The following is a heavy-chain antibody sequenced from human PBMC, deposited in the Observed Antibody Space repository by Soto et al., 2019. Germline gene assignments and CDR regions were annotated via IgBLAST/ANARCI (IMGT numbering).Heavy chain of an antibody. D-gene: IGHD5-12*01. CDR2: INPNGGVT. J-gene: IGHJ6*03. V-gene: IGHV1-2*04. Sequence: QVQLVQSGAEVRKPGASVTVSCRSSGDSFNDYYIHWVRQAPGQGFEWMGWINPNGGVTKYAQKFQGWVSMTRDTSIRTVYMQLSRLRSDDTAVYYCAGESGGATATLVYYYFYMDVWGRGTTVTVSS. CDR3: AGESGGATATLVYYYFYMDV. CDR1: GDSFNDYY.